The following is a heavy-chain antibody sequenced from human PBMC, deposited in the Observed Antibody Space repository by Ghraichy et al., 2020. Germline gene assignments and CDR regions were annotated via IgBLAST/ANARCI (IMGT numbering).Heavy chain of an antibody. D-gene: IGHD2-15*01. Sequence: SETLSLTCAVYGGSFSGYYWSWIRQPPGKGLEWIGEINHSGSTNYNPSLKSRVTISVDTSKNQFSLKLSSVTAADTAVYYCARETPGRYCSHWGQGTLVTVSS. CDR3: ARETPGRYCSH. CDR2: INHSGST. J-gene: IGHJ4*02. CDR1: GGSFSGYY. V-gene: IGHV4-34*01.